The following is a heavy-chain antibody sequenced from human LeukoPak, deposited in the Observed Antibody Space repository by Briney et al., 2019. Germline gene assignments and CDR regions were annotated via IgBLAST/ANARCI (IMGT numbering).Heavy chain of an antibody. CDR1: GYTFTGYY. D-gene: IGHD2-2*01. CDR3: ARITTALPAAFDY. V-gene: IGHV1-2*06. J-gene: IGHJ4*02. Sequence: GASVKVSCKASGYTFTGYYIHWVRQAPGQGLEWMGRINPNSGDTDYAQKFQGRVTMTRDTSFSTAYMELSRLTSDDTAVYYCARITTALPAAFDYWGQGPLVTVSS. CDR2: INPNSGDT.